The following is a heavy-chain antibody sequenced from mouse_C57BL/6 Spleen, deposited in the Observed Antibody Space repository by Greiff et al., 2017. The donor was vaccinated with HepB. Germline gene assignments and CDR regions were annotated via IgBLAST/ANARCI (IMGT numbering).Heavy chain of an antibody. Sequence: EVKLMESGGGLVQPKGSLKLSCAASGFSFNTYAMNWVRQAPGKGLEWVARIRSKSNNYATYYADSVKDRFTISRDDSESMLYLQMNNLKTEDTAMYYCVRHGHYYGPFYAMDYWGQGTSVTVSS. J-gene: IGHJ4*01. V-gene: IGHV10-1*01. D-gene: IGHD1-1*01. CDR1: GFSFNTYA. CDR3: VRHGHYYGPFYAMDY. CDR2: IRSKSNNYAT.